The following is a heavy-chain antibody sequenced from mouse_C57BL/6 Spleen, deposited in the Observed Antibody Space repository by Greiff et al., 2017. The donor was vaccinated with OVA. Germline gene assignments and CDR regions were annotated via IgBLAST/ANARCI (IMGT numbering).Heavy chain of an antibody. V-gene: IGHV3-6*01. CDR2: ISYDGSN. Sequence: EVKLEESGPGLVKPSQSLSLTCSVTGYSITSGYYWNWIRQFPGNKLEWMGYISYDGSNNYNPSLKNRISITRDTSKNQFFLKLNSVTTEDTATYYCARERDYDRYFDVWGTGTTVTVSS. J-gene: IGHJ1*03. CDR3: ARERDYDRYFDV. D-gene: IGHD2-4*01. CDR1: GYSITSGYY.